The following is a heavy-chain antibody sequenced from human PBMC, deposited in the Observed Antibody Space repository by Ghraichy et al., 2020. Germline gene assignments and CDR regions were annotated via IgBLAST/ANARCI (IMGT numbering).Heavy chain of an antibody. V-gene: IGHV4-59*08. CDR1: GGSISSYY. CDR3: ARSTNFDFWSGYLNSENDNWFYP. J-gene: IGHJ5*02. CDR2: IYYSGST. Sequence: SETLSLTCTVSGGSISSYYLSWIRQPPGKGLEWIGYIYYSGSTNYNPSLKSRVTISVDTSKNQFSLKLSSGAAADTAVYYCARSTNFDFWSGYLNSENDNWFYPWRQGTLVTVSS. D-gene: IGHD3-3*01.